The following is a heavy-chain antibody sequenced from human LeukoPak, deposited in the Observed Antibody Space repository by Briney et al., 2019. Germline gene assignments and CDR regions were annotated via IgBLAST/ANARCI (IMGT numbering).Heavy chain of an antibody. CDR3: ARNDDWRFDY. CDR1: GYKFTDSW. V-gene: IGHV5-51*01. Sequence: GESLKISCQASGYKFTDSWIVWVRQMPGKGLEWMGIIFPADSDTRYSPSFQGLVTISADKSISTAYLQWNSLKASDTAMYYCARNDDWRFDYWGQGTVVTVSS. CDR2: IFPADSDT. J-gene: IGHJ4*02. D-gene: IGHD3-9*01.